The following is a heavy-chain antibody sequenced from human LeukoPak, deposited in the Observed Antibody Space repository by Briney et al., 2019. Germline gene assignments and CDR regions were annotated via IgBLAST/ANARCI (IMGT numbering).Heavy chain of an antibody. CDR1: GGTFSSYA. CDR3: ARDLIFGVADSDY. J-gene: IGHJ4*02. V-gene: IGHV1-69*13. Sequence: ASEKVSCKASGGTFSSYAISWVRQAPGQGLEWMGGIIPIFGTANYAQKFQGRVTITADESTSTAYMELSSLRSEDTAVYYCARDLIFGVADSDYWGQGTLVTVSS. CDR2: IIPIFGTA. D-gene: IGHD3-3*02.